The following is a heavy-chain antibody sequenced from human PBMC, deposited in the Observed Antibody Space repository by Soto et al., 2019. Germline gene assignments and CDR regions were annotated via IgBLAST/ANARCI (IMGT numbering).Heavy chain of an antibody. CDR1: GGSISSSSYY. CDR2: IYYSGST. D-gene: IGHD1-1*01. Sequence: SETLSLTCTVSGGSISSSSYYWGWIRQPPGKGLEWIGSIYYSGSTYYNPSLKSRVTISVDTSKNQFSLKLSSVTAADTAVYYCARHHRTGTTNWFDPWGQGTLVTVSS. CDR3: ARHHRTGTTNWFDP. J-gene: IGHJ5*02. V-gene: IGHV4-39*01.